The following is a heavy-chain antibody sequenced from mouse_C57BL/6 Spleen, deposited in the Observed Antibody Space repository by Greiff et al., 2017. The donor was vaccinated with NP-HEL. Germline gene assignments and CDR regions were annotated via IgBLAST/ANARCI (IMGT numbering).Heavy chain of an antibody. CDR2: ISDGGSYT. J-gene: IGHJ4*01. D-gene: IGHD2-4*01. V-gene: IGHV5-4*03. CDR3: ARCLMITTPYYAMDY. Sequence: DVKLVESGGGLVKPGGSLKLSCAASGFTFSSYAMSWVRQTPEKRLEWVATISDGGSYTYYPDNVKGRFTISRDNAKNNLYLQMSHLKSEDTAMYYCARCLMITTPYYAMDYWGQGTSVTVSS. CDR1: GFTFSSYA.